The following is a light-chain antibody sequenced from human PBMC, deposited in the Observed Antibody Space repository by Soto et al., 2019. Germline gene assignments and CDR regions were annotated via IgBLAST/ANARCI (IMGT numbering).Light chain of an antibody. V-gene: IGKV3-20*01. CDR2: HAS. CDR3: QSYGSSSMYT. CDR1: QTISFNS. Sequence: EIVLTQSPGTLSLSPGERATLSCRASQTISFNSLAWYQQKPGQAPRLLIYHASTRATGIPDRFSGSGSGTDFTLTISRLEPEEFAVYYCQSYGSSSMYTFGQGTNLEIK. J-gene: IGKJ2*01.